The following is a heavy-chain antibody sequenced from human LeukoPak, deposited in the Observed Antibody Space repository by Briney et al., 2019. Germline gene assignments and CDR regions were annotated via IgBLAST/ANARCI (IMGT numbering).Heavy chain of an antibody. CDR3: ARGRGYYYGSGSSYYFDY. V-gene: IGHV4-39*07. CDR2: INHSGST. D-gene: IGHD3-10*01. Sequence: SETLSLTCTVSGGSISSSSYYWGWIRQPPGTGLEWIVEINHSGSTNYNPSLKSRVTISVDTSKNQFSLKLSSVTAADTAVYYCARGRGYYYGSGSSYYFDYWGQGTLVTVSS. J-gene: IGHJ4*02. CDR1: GGSISSSSYY.